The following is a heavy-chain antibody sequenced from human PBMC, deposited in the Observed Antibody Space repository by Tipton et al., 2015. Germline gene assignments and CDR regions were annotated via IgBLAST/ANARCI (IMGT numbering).Heavy chain of an antibody. CDR2: IRYSGGT. Sequence: TLSLTCTVSGTSLSGFYWTWIRQPPGKGLEWIGYIRYSGGTNYKPSLRGRVSISLDMSKNQFSLKLRSVTAADTAMYFCARENPFYYGMDSGGQGPPVPVS. D-gene: IGHD1-14*01. CDR1: GTSLSGFY. V-gene: IGHV4-59*01. J-gene: IGHJ6*02. CDR3: ARENPFYYGMDS.